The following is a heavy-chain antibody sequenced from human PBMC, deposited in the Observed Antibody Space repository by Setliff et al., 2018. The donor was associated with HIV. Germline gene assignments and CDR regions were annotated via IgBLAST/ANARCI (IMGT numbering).Heavy chain of an antibody. D-gene: IGHD3-22*01. V-gene: IGHV4-4*09. CDR3: ARGLSFYDPGGFDY. Sequence: SETLSLTCTVSGGSTSSYYRSWIRQPPGKGLEWIGYIYTSGSTNYNPSLKSRVTISVDTSKNQFSLKLSSVTAADTAVYYCARGLSFYDPGGFDYWGQGTLVTVSS. CDR1: GGSTSSYY. CDR2: IYTSGST. J-gene: IGHJ4*02.